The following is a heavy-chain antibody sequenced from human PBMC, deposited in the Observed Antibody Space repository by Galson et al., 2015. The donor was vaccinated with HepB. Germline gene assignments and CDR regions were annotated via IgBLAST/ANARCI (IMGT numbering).Heavy chain of an antibody. J-gene: IGHJ6*02. CDR1: GLSVGDNY. V-gene: IGHV3-66*01. CDR2: IQADGTT. CDR3: VRDRASFPCHSSGFCGYYGMDV. Sequence: SLRLSCAASGLSVGDNYMSWVRQAPGKGLEWVSIIQADGTTHYGDSVRGRFTISRDNYRNTVFLQMNNLRAEDRGLYYCVRDRASFPCHSSGFCGYYGMDVWGQGTTVTVSS. D-gene: IGHD3-22*01.